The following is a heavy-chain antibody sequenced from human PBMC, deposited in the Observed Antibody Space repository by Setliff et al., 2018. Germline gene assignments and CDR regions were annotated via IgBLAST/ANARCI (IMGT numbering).Heavy chain of an antibody. CDR1: GFSITNGYY. CDR3: ARVGGLLVATMPFDY. J-gene: IGHJ4*02. V-gene: IGHV4-38-2*01. Sequence: SETLSLTCAVSGFSITNGYYWGWIRQSPGKGLEWIGNIFQSGITFYNPSLKSRVTMSLDTSQNQFSLKLRSVTAADTAVYYCARVGGLLVATMPFDYWGQGTLVTVSS. CDR2: IFQSGIT. D-gene: IGHD5-12*01.